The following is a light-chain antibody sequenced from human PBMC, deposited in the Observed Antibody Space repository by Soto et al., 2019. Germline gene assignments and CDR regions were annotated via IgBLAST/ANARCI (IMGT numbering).Light chain of an antibody. Sequence: DIQMTQSPSSLSASLGDRVTITCRASQGISVYLAWFQQKPGKVPKLLIYAASTLQSGVPSRFSGSGSGTDFTLTFSSLQPEDVASYYYLNYNSAPLTFGGGTKVEI. CDR2: AAS. CDR3: LNYNSAPLT. CDR1: QGISVY. J-gene: IGKJ4*01. V-gene: IGKV1-27*01.